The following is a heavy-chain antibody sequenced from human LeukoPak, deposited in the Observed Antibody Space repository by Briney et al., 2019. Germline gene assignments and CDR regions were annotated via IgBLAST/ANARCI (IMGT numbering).Heavy chain of an antibody. CDR3: ARSTTIFGVVQMYYFDY. J-gene: IGHJ4*02. CDR1: GGTFSSYA. Sequence: ASVKVSCKASGGTFSSYAISWVRQAPGQGLEWMGGIIPIFGTANYAQKFQGRVTITADESTSTAYMELSSLRSEDTAVYYCARSTTIFGVVQMYYFDYWGQGTLVTVS. CDR2: IIPIFGTA. V-gene: IGHV1-69*13. D-gene: IGHD3-3*01.